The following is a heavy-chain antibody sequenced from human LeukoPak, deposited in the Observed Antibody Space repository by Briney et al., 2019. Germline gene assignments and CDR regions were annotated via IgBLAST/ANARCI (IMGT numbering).Heavy chain of an antibody. V-gene: IGHV3-15*01. D-gene: IGHD3-22*01. CDR1: GFTFSSYS. J-gene: IGHJ3*02. CDR3: TTEYTSGPGDYYYDSSGYDAFDI. Sequence: KTGGSLRLSCAASGFTFSSYSRSWVRQAPGKGLEWVGRIKSKTDGGTTDYAAPVKGRFTISRDDSKNTLYLQMNSLKTEDTAVYYCTTEYTSGPGDYYYDSSGYDAFDIWGQGTMVTVSS. CDR2: IKSKTDGGTT.